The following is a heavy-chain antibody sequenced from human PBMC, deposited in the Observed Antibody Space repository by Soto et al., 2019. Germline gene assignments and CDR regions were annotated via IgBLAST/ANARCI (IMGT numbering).Heavy chain of an antibody. J-gene: IGHJ6*01. D-gene: IGHD4-17*01. V-gene: IGHV3-30*18. CDR2: ISYDGSNK. CDR3: AKELYGDYSLYYYYYGMDV. Sequence: QVQLVESGGGVVQPGRSLRLSCAASGFTFSSYGMHWVRQAPGKGLEWVAVISYDGSNKYYADSVKGRFTISRDNSKNTLYLQMNSLRAEDTAVYYCAKELYGDYSLYYYYYGMDVW. CDR1: GFTFSSYG.